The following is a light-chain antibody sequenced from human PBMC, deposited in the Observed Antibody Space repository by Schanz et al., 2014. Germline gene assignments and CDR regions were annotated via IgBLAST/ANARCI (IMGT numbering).Light chain of an antibody. CDR3: SSYAGSNILV. CDR2: DVT. V-gene: IGLV2-14*01. Sequence: QSALTQPASVSGSPGQSITISCTGSSSDVGGYKYVSWYQQHPGKAPKLMIYDVTNRPSGVSHRFSGSKSGDTASLTISGLQAEDEADYYCSSYAGSNILVFGGGTKLTVL. CDR1: SSDVGGYKY. J-gene: IGLJ3*02.